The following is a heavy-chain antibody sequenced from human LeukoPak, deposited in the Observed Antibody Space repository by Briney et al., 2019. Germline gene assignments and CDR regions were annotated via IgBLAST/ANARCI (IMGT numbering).Heavy chain of an antibody. J-gene: IGHJ4*02. D-gene: IGHD2-21*02. V-gene: IGHV1-8*02. Sequence: EASVKVSCKASGYTFTGYYMHWVRQAPGQGLEWMGWMNPNSGYTGYAQKFQGRVTMTRDTSINTAYMELSSLRSEDTAVYYCARALRIVCGSDCLSYYFDYWGQGTLVAVSS. CDR3: ARALRIVCGSDCLSYYFDY. CDR1: GYTFTGYY. CDR2: MNPNSGYT.